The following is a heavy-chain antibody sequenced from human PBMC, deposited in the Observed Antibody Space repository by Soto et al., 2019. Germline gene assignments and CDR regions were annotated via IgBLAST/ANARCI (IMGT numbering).Heavy chain of an antibody. V-gene: IGHV1-3*05. Sequence: QVQLVQSGAEEKKPGASVKVSCKASGYTFTSDAMHGVRQAPGQRLEWMGWINAGNGNRKYSQKFQGRVTITRDTSASTAYMELSSLRSEDTAVYYCARDILFDYWGQGTLVTVSS. D-gene: IGHD2-15*01. CDR1: GYTFTSDA. J-gene: IGHJ4*02. CDR3: ARDILFDY. CDR2: INAGNGNR.